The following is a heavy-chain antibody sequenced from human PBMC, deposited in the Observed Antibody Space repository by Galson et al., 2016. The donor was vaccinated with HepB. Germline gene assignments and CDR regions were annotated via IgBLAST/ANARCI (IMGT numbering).Heavy chain of an antibody. D-gene: IGHD5-18*01. V-gene: IGHV3-48*02. J-gene: IGHJ4*02. Sequence: SLRLSCAASGFTFSSYSMNWVRRAPGKGLEWVSYISSASGTIYYADSVKGRFTISRDNAKNSLYLQMNSLRDEDTAVYYCAREKTATIDYWGQGTLVTVSS. CDR3: AREKTATIDY. CDR1: GFTFSSYS. CDR2: ISSASGTI.